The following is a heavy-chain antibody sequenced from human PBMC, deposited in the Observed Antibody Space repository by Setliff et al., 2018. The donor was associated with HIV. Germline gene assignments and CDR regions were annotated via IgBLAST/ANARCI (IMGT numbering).Heavy chain of an antibody. J-gene: IGHJ3*02. CDR1: GYTFTSYG. D-gene: IGHD1-26*01. CDR2: ISAYNGNT. Sequence: ASVKVSCKASGYTFTSYGISWVRQAPGQGLEWMGWISAYNGNTNYAQKLQGRVTMTTDTPTSTAYMELRSLRSDDTAVYYCARDSEWGSYIFWTFDIWGQGTMVTVS. V-gene: IGHV1-18*01. CDR3: ARDSEWGSYIFWTFDI.